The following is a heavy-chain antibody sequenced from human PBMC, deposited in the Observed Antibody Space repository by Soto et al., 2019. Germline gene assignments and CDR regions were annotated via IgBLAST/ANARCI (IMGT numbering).Heavy chain of an antibody. CDR1: GYTFTSYG. D-gene: IGHD2-2*01. CDR2: ISAYNGNT. Sequence: ASVKVSCKASGYTFTSYGISWVRQAPGQGLEWMGWISAYNGNTNYAQKRQGRVTMTTDTSTSTAYMELRSLRSDDTAVYYCARGVLPAAISGMDVWGQGTTVTVSS. CDR3: ARGVLPAAISGMDV. V-gene: IGHV1-18*01. J-gene: IGHJ6*02.